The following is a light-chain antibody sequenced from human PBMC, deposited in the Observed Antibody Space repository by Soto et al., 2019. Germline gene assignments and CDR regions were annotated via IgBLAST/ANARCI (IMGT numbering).Light chain of an antibody. CDR3: QQYGSPYT. Sequence: EIVLTQSPGTLSLSPGERATLSCRAGQSVSSSYLAWYQQKPGQAPRLLIYGASSRATGIPDRFSGSGSGTDFTLTISRLEPEDFAVYYCQQYGSPYTFGQGTKLEIK. J-gene: IGKJ2*01. V-gene: IGKV3-20*01. CDR1: QSVSSSY. CDR2: GAS.